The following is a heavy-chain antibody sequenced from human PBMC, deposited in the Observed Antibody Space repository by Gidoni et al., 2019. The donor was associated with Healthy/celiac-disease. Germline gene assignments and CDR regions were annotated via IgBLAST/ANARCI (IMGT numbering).Heavy chain of an antibody. CDR1: GFTFSSYE. D-gene: IGHD3-22*01. J-gene: IGHJ3*02. CDR3: ARDRPITMIVVAYPGAAGHDAFDI. V-gene: IGHV3-48*03. Sequence: EVQLVESGGGLVQPGGSLRLSCAASGFTFSSYEMNWVRQAPGKGLEWVSYISSSGSTIYYADSVKGRFTISRDNAKNSLYLQMNSLRAEDTTVYYCARDRPITMIVVAYPGAAGHDAFDIWGQGTMVTVSS. CDR2: ISSSGSTI.